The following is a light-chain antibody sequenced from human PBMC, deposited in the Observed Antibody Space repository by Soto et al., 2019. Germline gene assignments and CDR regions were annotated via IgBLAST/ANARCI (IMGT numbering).Light chain of an antibody. V-gene: IGKV1-5*01. J-gene: IGKJ1*01. CDR1: QSISSW. Sequence: DIQMTQSPSTLSASVGDRVTITCRASQSISSWLALYQQKPGKAPQYLIQAASILQSGVPSRFSGSGSGTEFILTINNLQPEDFASYFCLQVYSFPRTFGLGTKVDIK. CDR2: AAS. CDR3: LQVYSFPRT.